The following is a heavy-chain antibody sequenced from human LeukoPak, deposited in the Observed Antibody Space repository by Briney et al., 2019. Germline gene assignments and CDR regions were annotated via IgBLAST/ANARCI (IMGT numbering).Heavy chain of an antibody. CDR3: AKDRIIVGATFFDY. CDR1: GFTFSSYA. V-gene: IGHV3-23*01. CDR2: ISGSGGST. J-gene: IGHJ4*02. Sequence: GGSLRLSCAASGFTFSSYAMSWVRQAPGKGLEWVSAISGSGGSTYYADSVKGRFTIPRDNSKNTLYLQMNSLRAEDTAVYYCAKDRIIVGATFFDYWGQGTLVTVSS. D-gene: IGHD1-26*01.